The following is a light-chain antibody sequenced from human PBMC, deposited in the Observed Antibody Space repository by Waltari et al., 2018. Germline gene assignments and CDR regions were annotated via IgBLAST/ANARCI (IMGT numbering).Light chain of an antibody. CDR2: GAS. V-gene: IGKV3-15*01. CDR1: QSVSSN. Sequence: EIVMAQSPATLSVSPGERATLSCRASQSVSSNLAWYQQNPGQAPSPLIYGASTRATGIPARFSGSGSGTEFTLTISSLQSEDFAVYYCQQYDNWPRTFGQGTKVEIK. J-gene: IGKJ1*01. CDR3: QQYDNWPRT.